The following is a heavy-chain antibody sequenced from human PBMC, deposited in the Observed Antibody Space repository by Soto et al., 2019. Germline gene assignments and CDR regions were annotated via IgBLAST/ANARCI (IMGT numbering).Heavy chain of an antibody. Sequence: SETLSLTCAVYGGSFSGYSWTWIRQPPGTGLEWIGEINHSGSTNYNPSLKSRVTISVDTSKNEFSLRLGSVTAADTAVYYCARLNGYCISTNCHGYYGMDVWGQGTTVT. V-gene: IGHV4-34*01. CDR2: INHSGST. J-gene: IGHJ6*02. D-gene: IGHD2-2*03. CDR3: ARLNGYCISTNCHGYYGMDV. CDR1: GGSFSGYS.